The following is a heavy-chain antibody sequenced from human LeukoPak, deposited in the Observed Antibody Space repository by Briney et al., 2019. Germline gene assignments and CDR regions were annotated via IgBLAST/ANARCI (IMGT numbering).Heavy chain of an antibody. J-gene: IGHJ4*02. CDR2: ISSSGSTI. V-gene: IGHV3-48*03. CDR1: GFTFSSYE. CDR3: TRLWGHSYYFDF. Sequence: GGSLRLSCAASGFTFSSYEMNWVRQAPGKGLEGVSYISSSGSTIYYADSVKGRFTISRDNAKNSLYLQMGSLGAEDTAVYYCTRLWGHSYYFDFWGQGTLVTVSS. D-gene: IGHD1-26*01.